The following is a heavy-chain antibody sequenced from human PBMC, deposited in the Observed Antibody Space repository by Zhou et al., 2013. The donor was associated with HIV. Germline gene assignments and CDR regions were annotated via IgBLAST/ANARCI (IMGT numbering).Heavy chain of an antibody. J-gene: IGHJ4*02. V-gene: IGHV1-8*01. CDR2: INPNSGNT. CDR3: ARGFIAAAGTPPIHFDY. D-gene: IGHD6-13*01. Sequence: QVQLVQSGAEVKKPGASVKVSCKASGYNFTTYDMHWVRQASGQGLEWMGWINPNSGNTGYARKFQGRLTMTTNTSISTAFMELRSLRSEDTAIYFCARGFIAAAGTPPIHFDYWGPGTVVTVSA. CDR1: GYNFTTYD.